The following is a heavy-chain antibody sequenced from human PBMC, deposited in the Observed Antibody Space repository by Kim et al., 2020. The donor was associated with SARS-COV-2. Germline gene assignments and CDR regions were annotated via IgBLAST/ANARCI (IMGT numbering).Heavy chain of an antibody. CDR3: ASRPPYNYGYNY. Sequence: SNPTLKSRVTRSVDTSKNQFSLKLSSVTAADTAVYYCASRPPYNYGYNYWGQGTLVTVSS. D-gene: IGHD5-18*01. V-gene: IGHV4-4*09. J-gene: IGHJ4*02.